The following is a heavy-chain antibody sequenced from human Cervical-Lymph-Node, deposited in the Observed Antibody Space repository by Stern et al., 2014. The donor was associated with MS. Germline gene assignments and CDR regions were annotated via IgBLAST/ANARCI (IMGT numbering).Heavy chain of an antibody. CDR3: ARTLRGYSHGYYYHGLDV. J-gene: IGHJ6*02. Sequence: ESGPALVKPTQTLTLTCTFSGFSLSTSGMCVSWIRQAPGKALEWLASICWDDDKNYSTSLKTRLSISKANSKNQVVLTLTNMDPMDTATYYCARTLRGYSHGYYYHGLDVWGQGTTVTVSS. CDR1: GFSLSTSGMC. CDR2: ICWDDDK. V-gene: IGHV2-70*11. D-gene: IGHD5-18*01.